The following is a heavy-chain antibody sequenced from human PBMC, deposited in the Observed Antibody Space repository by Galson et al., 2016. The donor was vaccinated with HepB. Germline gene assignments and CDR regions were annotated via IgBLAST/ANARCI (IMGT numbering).Heavy chain of an antibody. Sequence: SGYSFTSHSISWVRQAPGQGLEWMGYITTYSGDTYYAPNLQDRVTMTTDTSTRTAYMELRSLRSDDTAVYYCARDRDNYGSGSDYWGQGTLVTVSS. CDR2: ITTYSGDT. CDR3: ARDRDNYGSGSDY. CDR1: GYSFTSHS. J-gene: IGHJ4*02. D-gene: IGHD3-10*01. V-gene: IGHV1-18*01.